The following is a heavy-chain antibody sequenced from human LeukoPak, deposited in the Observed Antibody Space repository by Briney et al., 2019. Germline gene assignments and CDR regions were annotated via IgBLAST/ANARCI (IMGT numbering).Heavy chain of an antibody. J-gene: IGHJ4*02. CDR1: GYTFTSYY. CDR3: ARGDSSGYFNY. V-gene: IGHV1-8*02. CDR2: MNPNSGNT. D-gene: IGHD3-22*01. Sequence: ASVKVSCKASGYTFTSYYMHWVRQAPGQGLEWMGWMNPNSGNTGYAQKFQGRVTMTRNTSISTAYMELSSLRSEDTAVYYCARGDSSGYFNYWGQGTLVTVSS.